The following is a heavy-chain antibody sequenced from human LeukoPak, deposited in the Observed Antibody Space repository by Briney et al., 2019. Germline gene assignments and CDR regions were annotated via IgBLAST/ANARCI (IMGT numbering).Heavy chain of an antibody. CDR3: AKEAYSGSYYYYYYYYMDV. J-gene: IGHJ6*03. CDR2: ISSNGGST. V-gene: IGHV3-64*01. Sequence: PGGSLRLSCAASGFTFSSYGMHWVRQAPGKGLEYVSAISSNGGSTYYANSVKGRFTISRDNSKNTLYLQMGSLRAEDMAVYYCAKEAYSGSYYYYYYYYMDVWGKGTTVTVSS. CDR1: GFTFSSYG. D-gene: IGHD1-26*01.